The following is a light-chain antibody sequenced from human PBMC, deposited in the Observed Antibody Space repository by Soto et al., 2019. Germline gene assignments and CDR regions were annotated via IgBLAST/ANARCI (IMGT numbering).Light chain of an antibody. Sequence: QSVLTQPPSASGTPGQRVTISCSGSSSNIGSNYVYWYQQLPGTAPKLLIYNNNQRPSGVPDRFSGSKSGTSASLAISGLRSADEADYYCAAWEDSLRGRLVFGGGTKLTVL. V-gene: IGLV1-47*02. J-gene: IGLJ2*01. CDR1: SSNIGSNY. CDR2: NNN. CDR3: AAWEDSLRGRLV.